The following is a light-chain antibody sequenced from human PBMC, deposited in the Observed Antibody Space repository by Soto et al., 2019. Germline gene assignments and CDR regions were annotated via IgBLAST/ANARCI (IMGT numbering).Light chain of an antibody. V-gene: IGKV1-39*01. J-gene: IGKJ4*01. CDR2: AAS. Sequence: DIPMTQSPSSLSASVGDRVTITCRASQSSSSYLNWYQQKPGKAPKLLIYAASSLQSGVPSRFSGSGSGTDFSLIISSLQPEDCGTYYCQQSYSTPLTFGGGNKVEIK. CDR1: QSSSSY. CDR3: QQSYSTPLT.